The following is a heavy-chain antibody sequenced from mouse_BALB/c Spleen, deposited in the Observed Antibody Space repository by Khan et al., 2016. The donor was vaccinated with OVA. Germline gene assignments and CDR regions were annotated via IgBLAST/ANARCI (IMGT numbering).Heavy chain of an antibody. CDR1: GFTFSTYG. J-gene: IGHJ3*01. Sequence: EVELVESGGDLVKPGGSLKLSCAASGFTFSTYGMSWVRQTPDKRLEWVATVSTGGSYTYYQDSVKGRFTISRDNAKNTLYLQMSSLKSEDTAMVYCARLAYYYDSEGFAYWGQGTLVTVSA. D-gene: IGHD1-1*01. CDR3: ARLAYYYDSEGFAY. V-gene: IGHV5-6*01. CDR2: VSTGGSYT.